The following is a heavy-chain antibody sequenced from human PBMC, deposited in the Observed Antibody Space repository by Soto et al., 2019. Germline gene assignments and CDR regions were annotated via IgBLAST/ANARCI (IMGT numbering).Heavy chain of an antibody. D-gene: IGHD1-26*01. CDR3: ARRRGSRTAYYDY. CDR2: LIPSFGTA. Sequence: QVQLVQSGAEVKKPGSSVKVSCKASGGTFSSYAIDWVRQAPGQGLEWMGGLIPSFGTANYAQKFQGRVTITADENTTTAYMELSSLSSEDTAVYYGARRRGSRTAYYDYWAQGTQVTVSS. CDR1: GGTFSSYA. J-gene: IGHJ4*02. V-gene: IGHV1-69*12.